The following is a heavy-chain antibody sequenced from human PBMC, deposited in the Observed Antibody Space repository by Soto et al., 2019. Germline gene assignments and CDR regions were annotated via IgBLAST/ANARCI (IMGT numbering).Heavy chain of an antibody. CDR3: TTPPQHGDYLYGMDV. Sequence: GGSLRLSCAASGFTFSNAWMSWVHQAPGKGLEWVGRIKSKTDGGTTDYAAPVKGRFTISRDDSKNTLYLQMNSLKTEDTAVYYCTTPPQHGDYLYGMDVWGQGTTVTVSS. CDR1: GFTFSNAW. V-gene: IGHV3-15*01. CDR2: IKSKTDGGTT. D-gene: IGHD4-17*01. J-gene: IGHJ6*02.